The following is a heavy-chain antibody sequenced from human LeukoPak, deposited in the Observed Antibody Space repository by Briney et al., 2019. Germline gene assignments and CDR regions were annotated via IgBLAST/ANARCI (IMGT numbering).Heavy chain of an antibody. CDR1: GGSISSGGYS. J-gene: IGHJ3*02. CDR3: ARDKWGNYYDSSGYYSSSAFDI. CDR2: IYHSGST. D-gene: IGHD3-22*01. V-gene: IGHV4-30-2*01. Sequence: SETLSLTCAVSGGSISSGGYSWSWIRQPPGKGLEWIGYIYHSGSTYYNPSLKSRVTISVDRSKNQFSLKLSSVTAADTAVYYCARDKWGNYYDSSGYYSSSAFDIWGQGTMVTVSS.